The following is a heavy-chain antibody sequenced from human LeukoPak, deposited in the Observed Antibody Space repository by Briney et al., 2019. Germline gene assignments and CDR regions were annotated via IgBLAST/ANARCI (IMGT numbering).Heavy chain of an antibody. CDR1: GNTFTTYD. CDR2: MNPNSGNT. J-gene: IGHJ4*02. V-gene: IGHV1-8*01. D-gene: IGHD2-2*01. CDR3: ARGDLGYCSSTSCYVVDY. Sequence: ASVKVSCKASGNTFTTYDINWVRQATGQGLEWMGWMNPNSGNTGYAQKFQGRVTMTRDTSISTAYMELSSLRSEDTAVYYCARGDLGYCSSTSCYVVDYWGQGTLVTVSS.